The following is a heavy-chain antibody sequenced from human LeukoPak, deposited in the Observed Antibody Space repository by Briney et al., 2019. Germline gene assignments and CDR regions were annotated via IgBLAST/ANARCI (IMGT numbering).Heavy chain of an antibody. CDR3: ASPLTALRDYYYYGMDV. J-gene: IGHJ6*02. Sequence: GGSLRLSCTASGFTFRSFWMSWVRQAPGKRLEWVANIKQNGAEEYYMDSVKGRFTISRDNAKNTLYLQMNSLRAEDTAVYYCASPLTALRDYYYYGMDVWGQGTTVTVSS. CDR1: GFTFRSFW. CDR2: IKQNGAEE. D-gene: IGHD2-21*02. V-gene: IGHV3-7*03.